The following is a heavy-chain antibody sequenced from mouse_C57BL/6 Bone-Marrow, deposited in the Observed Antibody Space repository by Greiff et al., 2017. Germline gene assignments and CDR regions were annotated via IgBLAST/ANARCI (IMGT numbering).Heavy chain of an antibody. CDR1: GYSFTGYY. J-gene: IGHJ1*03. CDR3: ARWYYGSPWHFDV. D-gene: IGHD1-1*01. Sequence: VQLKQSGPELVKPGASVKISCKASGYSFTGYYMKWVKQSPEKSLEWIGEINPSAGGTNSNQKFKAKATLTVDKSSSTAYMQLKSLTYEDSAVYYGARWYYGSPWHFDVWGTGTTVTVSS. V-gene: IGHV1-42*01. CDR2: INPSAGGT.